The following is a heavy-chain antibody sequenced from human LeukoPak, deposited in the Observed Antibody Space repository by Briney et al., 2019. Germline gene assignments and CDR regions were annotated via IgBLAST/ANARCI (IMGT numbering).Heavy chain of an antibody. CDR1: GGSFSGYY. V-gene: IGHV4-34*01. CDR3: ARGDEMIVMDV. CDR2: INHSGST. Sequence: SETLSLTCAVYGGSFSGYYWSWIRQPPGKRLEWIGEINHSGSTNYNPSLKSRVTISVDTSKNQFSLKLSSVTAADTAVYYCARGDEMIVMDVWGQGTTVTVSS. D-gene: IGHD2-21*01. J-gene: IGHJ6*02.